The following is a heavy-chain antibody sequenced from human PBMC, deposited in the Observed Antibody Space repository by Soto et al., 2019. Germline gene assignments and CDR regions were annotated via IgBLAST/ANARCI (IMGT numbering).Heavy chain of an antibody. CDR3: VREAYCYGDCYSGWFDP. D-gene: IGHD2-21*02. CDR2: IYTGGTT. Sequence: GGSLRLSCAASGFTVSSTYMAWVRQAPGKGLEWVSIIYTGGTTFYADSVKGRFTVSRDNSKNTLYLQMNSLRAEDTAVYYCVREAYCYGDCYSGWFDPWGQGALVTVSS. J-gene: IGHJ5*02. V-gene: IGHV3-66*01. CDR1: GFTVSSTY.